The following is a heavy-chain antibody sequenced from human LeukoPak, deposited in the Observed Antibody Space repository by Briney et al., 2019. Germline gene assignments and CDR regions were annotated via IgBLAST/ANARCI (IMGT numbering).Heavy chain of an antibody. CDR2: ISSSTRTT. Sequence: GGSLRLSCAASGFAFSAYSMHWVRQAPGKGLEWISSISSSTRTTHYADSVKGRFTISRDNAKNTLYLQMNSLRAEDTAVYHCAKNYRFLEWPYAYYYMDVWGKGTTVTVSS. CDR3: AKNYRFLEWPYAYYYMDV. V-gene: IGHV3-48*04. J-gene: IGHJ6*03. D-gene: IGHD3-3*01. CDR1: GFAFSAYS.